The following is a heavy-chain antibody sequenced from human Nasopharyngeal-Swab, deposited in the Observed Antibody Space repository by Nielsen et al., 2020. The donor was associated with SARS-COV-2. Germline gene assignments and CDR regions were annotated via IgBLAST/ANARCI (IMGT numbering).Heavy chain of an antibody. CDR2: INSDGSST. V-gene: IGHV3-74*01. D-gene: IGHD2-15*01. CDR3: ARVVCSGGSCYQNRYYFDY. Sequence: GGSLRLSCAASGFTFSSYWMHWVRQAPGKGLVWVSRINSDGSSTSYADSVKGRFTISRDNAKNTLYLQMNSLRAEDTAVYYCARVVCSGGSCYQNRYYFDYWGQGTLVTSPQ. J-gene: IGHJ4*02. CDR1: GFTFSSYW.